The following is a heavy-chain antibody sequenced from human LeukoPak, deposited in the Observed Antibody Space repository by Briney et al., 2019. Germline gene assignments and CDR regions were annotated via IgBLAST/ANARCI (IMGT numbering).Heavy chain of an antibody. CDR3: ARDVGSGSYSASDY. Sequence: GGSLRLSCTASGFTFSSHWMHWVRQVPGRGPVWVSRVNGDGTKTTYADSVKGRFTISRDNARNTLHLQMNSLRAEDTAVYYCARDVGSGSYSASDYWGQGTRVTVSS. V-gene: IGHV3-74*01. CDR2: VNGDGTKT. D-gene: IGHD3-10*01. CDR1: GFTFSSHW. J-gene: IGHJ4*02.